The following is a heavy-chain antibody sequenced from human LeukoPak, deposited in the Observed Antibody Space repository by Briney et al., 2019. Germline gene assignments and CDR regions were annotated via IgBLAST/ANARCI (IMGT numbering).Heavy chain of an antibody. J-gene: IGHJ4*02. D-gene: IGHD3-10*01. CDR1: GYTFTSYD. CDR3: ATDSYGSGSPFDY. CDR2: MNPNSGNT. Sequence: GASVKVSCKASGYTFTSYDINWVRQATGQVLEWMGWMNPNSGNTGYAQKFQGRVTMTRNTSISTAYMELSSLRSEDTAVYYCATDSYGSGSPFDYWGQGTLVTVSS. V-gene: IGHV1-8*01.